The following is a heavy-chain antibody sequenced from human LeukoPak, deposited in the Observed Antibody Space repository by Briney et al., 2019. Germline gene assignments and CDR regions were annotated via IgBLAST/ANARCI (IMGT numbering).Heavy chain of an antibody. CDR3: RGYDSSGSILGRFDY. CDR2: FDPEDGET. D-gene: IGHD3-22*01. V-gene: IGHV1-24*01. Sequence: ASVKVSCKVSGYTLTELSMHWVRQAPGKGLEWMGGFDPEDGETIYAQKFQGRVTMTEDTSTDTAYMELSSLRSEDTAVYYCRGYDSSGSILGRFDYWGQGTLVTVSS. J-gene: IGHJ4*02. CDR1: GYTLTELS.